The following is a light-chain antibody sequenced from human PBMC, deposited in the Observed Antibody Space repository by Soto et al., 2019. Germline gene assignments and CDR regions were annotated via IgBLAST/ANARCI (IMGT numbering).Light chain of an antibody. V-gene: IGLV2-14*01. CDR1: RSDIGDSNF. CDR2: EVN. CDR3: ASFRSGTILV. Sequence: QSVLTQPASVSGSPGQSVTISCTGPRSDIGDSNFISWYQHSPGKAPRLLIYEVNNRPSGVSRRFSGSKAGNTASLTTSGLLDDDEADYFCASFRSGTILVFGSGTKVTVL. J-gene: IGLJ1*01.